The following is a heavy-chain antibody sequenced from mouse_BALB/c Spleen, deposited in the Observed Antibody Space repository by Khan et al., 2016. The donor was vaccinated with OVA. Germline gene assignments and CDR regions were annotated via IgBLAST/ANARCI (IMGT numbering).Heavy chain of an antibody. D-gene: IGHD2-14*01. CDR1: GYTFTSYW. J-gene: IGHJ2*01. Sequence: QVRLQQSGAELARPGASVKLSCKSSGYTFTSYWMQWVKQRPGQGLEWIGTIYPGDGDTRYDQKFKGKATLTADKSSSTAYLQLSNLASEDSAVYFCASYRYDYFDYWGQGTTLTVSS. CDR2: IYPGDGDT. CDR3: ASYRYDYFDY. V-gene: IGHV1-87*01.